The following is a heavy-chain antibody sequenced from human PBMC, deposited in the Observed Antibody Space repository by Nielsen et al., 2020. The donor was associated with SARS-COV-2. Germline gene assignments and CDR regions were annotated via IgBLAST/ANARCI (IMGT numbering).Heavy chain of an antibody. D-gene: IGHD3/OR15-3a*01. CDR3: ARSPRPRGGLWTGVTYWYFDL. CDR1: GFVVSSNY. J-gene: IGHJ2*01. CDR2: ISSSSSYT. Sequence: GESLKISCAASGFVVSSNYLSWIRQAPGKGLEWVSYISSSSSYTNYADSVKGRFTISRDNAKNSLYLQMNSLRAEDTAVYYCARSPRPRGGLWTGVTYWYFDLWGRGTLVTVSS. V-gene: IGHV3-11*03.